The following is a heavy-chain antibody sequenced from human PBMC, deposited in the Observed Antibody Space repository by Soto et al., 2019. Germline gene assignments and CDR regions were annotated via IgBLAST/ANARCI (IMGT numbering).Heavy chain of an antibody. D-gene: IGHD3-10*01. V-gene: IGHV5-10-1*01. J-gene: IGHJ6*02. CDR3: ARKSLGFGELPYGMDV. CDR1: GYSLTSYW. Sequence: PGESLKSSGNGSGYSLTSYWISWVRQMPWKGLEWMGRIDPSDSYTNYSPSFQGHVTISADKSISTAYLQWSSLKASDTAMYYCARKSLGFGELPYGMDVWGQGTTVTVSS. CDR2: IDPSDSYT.